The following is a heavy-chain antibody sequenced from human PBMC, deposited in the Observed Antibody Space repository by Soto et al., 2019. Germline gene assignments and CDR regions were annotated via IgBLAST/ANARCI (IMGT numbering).Heavy chain of an antibody. J-gene: IGHJ4*02. D-gene: IGHD6-13*01. Sequence: QVQLQQSGPGLVKPSQTLSLTCAISGDSVSSNSAAWNWIRQSPSRGLEWLGRTYYRSKWYNDYAVSVKSRITISPDTSKNQFSLHLNSVTPEDTAVYFCARGGGPRKDSSSWSFDYWGQGTLVTVSS. CDR3: ARGGGPRKDSSSWSFDY. CDR2: TYYRSKWYN. CDR1: GDSVSSNSAA. V-gene: IGHV6-1*01.